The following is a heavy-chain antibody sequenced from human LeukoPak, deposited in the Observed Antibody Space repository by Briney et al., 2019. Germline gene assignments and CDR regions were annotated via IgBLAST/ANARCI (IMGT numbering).Heavy chain of an antibody. Sequence: GGSLRLSCAASGFTFSSYWMNWVRQAPGKGLEWVSSIGSSSSYIYYADSVKGRFTISRDNAKNSLYLQMNSLRAEDTAVYYCARHLDLVAGTGVLGYWGQGTLVTVSS. D-gene: IGHD6-19*01. V-gene: IGHV3-21*01. CDR2: IGSSSSYI. CDR1: GFTFSSYW. J-gene: IGHJ4*02. CDR3: ARHLDLVAGTGVLGY.